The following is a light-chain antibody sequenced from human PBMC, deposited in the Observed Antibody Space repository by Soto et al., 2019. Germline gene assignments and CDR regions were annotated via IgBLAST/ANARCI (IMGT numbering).Light chain of an antibody. CDR3: QSYDSSLHV. V-gene: IGLV1-40*01. Sequence: QSVLTQPPSVSGAPGQRVTISCTGSSSNIGAGYDVHWYQQLPGTAPKLLIYGNSNRPSGVPDRFSGSKSGTSASLAITGLQAEDEAAYSCQSYDSSLHVFGPGTMVPVL. J-gene: IGLJ1*01. CDR1: SSNIGAGYD. CDR2: GNS.